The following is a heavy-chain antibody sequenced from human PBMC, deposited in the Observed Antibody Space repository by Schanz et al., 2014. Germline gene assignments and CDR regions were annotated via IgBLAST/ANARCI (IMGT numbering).Heavy chain of an antibody. CDR1: GFSLDIFA. CDR3: ARGLIAAAGGAFDY. V-gene: IGHV3-23*01. Sequence: EVHLLESGGGLVEPGGSLRLSCATSGFSLDIFAVSWVRQAPGKGLEWVSLISDSGDTAYYADSVKGRFTISRDNFKGALYLQMNSLRAGDAAVYYCARGLIAAAGGAFDYWGQGTLVAVSA. J-gene: IGHJ4*02. CDR2: ISDSGDTA. D-gene: IGHD6-13*01.